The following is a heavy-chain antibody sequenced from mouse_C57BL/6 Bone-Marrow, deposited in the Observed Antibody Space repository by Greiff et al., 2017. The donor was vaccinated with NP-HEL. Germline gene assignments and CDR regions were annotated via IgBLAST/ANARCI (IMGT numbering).Heavy chain of an antibody. CDR2: VWGGGGT. D-gene: IGHD1-1*01. V-gene: IGHV2-5*01. CDR1: GFSLTSYG. J-gene: IGHJ4*01. Sequence: VHLVESGPGLVQPSQSLSITCTVSGFSLTSYGVHWVRQSPGKGLEWLGVVWGGGGTDYNAAFMSRLSITKDNSKSQVFFKMNSLQADDTAIYYCAKPLITTVVAPYAMDYWGQGTSVTVSS. CDR3: AKPLITTVVAPYAMDY.